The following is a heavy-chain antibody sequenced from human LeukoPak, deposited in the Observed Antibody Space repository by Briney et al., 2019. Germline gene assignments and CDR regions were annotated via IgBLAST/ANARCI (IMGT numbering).Heavy chain of an antibody. V-gene: IGHV1-18*01. CDR3: ARDRKAVYHYYYYMDV. Sequence: ASVKVSCKASGYTFTSYGISWVRQAPGQGLEWMGWISAYNGNTNYAQKLQGRVTMTTDTSTSTAYMELRSLRSDDTAVYYCARDRKAVYHYYYYMDVWGKGTTVTISS. CDR2: ISAYNGNT. J-gene: IGHJ6*03. CDR1: GYTFTSYG. D-gene: IGHD6-25*01.